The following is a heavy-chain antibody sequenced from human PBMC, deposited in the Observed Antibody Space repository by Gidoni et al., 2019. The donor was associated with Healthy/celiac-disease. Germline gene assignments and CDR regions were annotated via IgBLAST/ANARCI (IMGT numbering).Heavy chain of an antibody. CDR3: AHISDRYYDSHRLDY. CDR1: GFSLSTSGVG. V-gene: IGHV2-5*02. Sequence: QITLKESGPTLVKPTQTLTLTCTFSGFSLSTSGVGVGWIRQPPGKALEWLVLIYWDDDKRYSPSLKSRLTITKDTSKNQVVLTMTNMDPVDTATYYCAHISDRYYDSHRLDYWGQGTLVTVSS. D-gene: IGHD3-3*01. J-gene: IGHJ4*02. CDR2: IYWDDDK.